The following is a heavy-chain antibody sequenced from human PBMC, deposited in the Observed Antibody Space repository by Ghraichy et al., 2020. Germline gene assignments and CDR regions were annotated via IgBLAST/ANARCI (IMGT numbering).Heavy chain of an antibody. J-gene: IGHJ4*02. CDR3: ARGLIVATEPGHFDY. Sequence: SETLSLTCTVSGGSVSSGSYYWSWIRQPPGKGLEWIGYIYYSGSTNYNPSLKSRVTISVDTSKNQFSLKLSSVTAADTAVYYCARGLIVATEPGHFDYWGQGTLVTVSS. V-gene: IGHV4-61*01. CDR1: GGSVSSGSYY. CDR2: IYYSGST. D-gene: IGHD5-12*01.